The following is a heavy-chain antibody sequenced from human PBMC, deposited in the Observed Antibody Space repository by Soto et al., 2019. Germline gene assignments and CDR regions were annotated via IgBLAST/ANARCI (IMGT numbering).Heavy chain of an antibody. CDR3: AKDLVRLGYYFDY. D-gene: IGHD3-10*01. CDR1: GFTFSSYA. CDR2: ISGSGGST. V-gene: IGHV3-23*01. J-gene: IGHJ4*02. Sequence: GGSRRLSCAASGFTFSSYAMSWVRQAPGKGLEWVSAISGSGGSTYYADSVKGRFTISRDNSKNTLYLQMNSLRAEDTAVYYCAKDLVRLGYYFDYWGQGTLVTVSS.